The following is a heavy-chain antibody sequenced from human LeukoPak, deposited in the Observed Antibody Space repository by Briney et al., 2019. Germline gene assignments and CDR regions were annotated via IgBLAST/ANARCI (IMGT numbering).Heavy chain of an antibody. CDR2: ISAYNGNT. D-gene: IGHD2-8*02. J-gene: IGHJ4*02. Sequence: ASVKVSCKASGYTFTSYGISWVRQAPGQGLEWMGWISAYNGNTNYAQKLQGRVTMTTDTSTSTAYMELRSLRSDDTAVYYCAKFYTGIANSYFDYWGQGTLVTVSS. CDR3: AKFYTGIANSYFDY. V-gene: IGHV1-18*01. CDR1: GYTFTSYG.